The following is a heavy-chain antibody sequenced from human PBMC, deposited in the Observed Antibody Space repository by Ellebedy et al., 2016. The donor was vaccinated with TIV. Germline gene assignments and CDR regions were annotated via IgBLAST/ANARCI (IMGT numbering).Heavy chain of an antibody. CDR1: GFTFSSYW. D-gene: IGHD3-22*01. J-gene: IGHJ5*02. V-gene: IGHV3-74*01. CDR3: ARGKQYYYDNSGDH. CDR2: INSDGSST. Sequence: GESLKISCAASGFTFSSYWMHWVRQAPGKGLVWVSRINSDGSSTYYADSVKGRFTISRDNAENTLYLQMNSLRVEETAVYYCARGKQYYYDNSGDHWGQGTLVTVSS.